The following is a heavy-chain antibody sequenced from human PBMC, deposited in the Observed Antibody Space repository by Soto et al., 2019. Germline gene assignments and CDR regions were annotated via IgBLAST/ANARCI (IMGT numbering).Heavy chain of an antibody. CDR2: IYHSGST. J-gene: IGHJ5*02. V-gene: IGHV4-38-2*01. Sequence: SETLPLTCAVSGYSISSGYYWGWIRQPPGKGLEWIGSIYHSGSTYYNPSLKSRVTISVDTSKNQFSLKLSSVTAADTAVYYCARAQGAVAGSDWFDPWGQGTLVTVS. CDR3: ARAQGAVAGSDWFDP. CDR1: GYSISSGYY. D-gene: IGHD6-19*01.